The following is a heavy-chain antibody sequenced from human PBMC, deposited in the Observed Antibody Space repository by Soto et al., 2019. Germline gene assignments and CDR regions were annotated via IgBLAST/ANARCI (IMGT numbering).Heavy chain of an antibody. V-gene: IGHV4-59*01. D-gene: IGHD3-22*01. J-gene: IGHJ4*02. CDR2: IHYSGST. CDR1: GGSISSLH. CDR3: ARSMDVTLTVVDRDEYFDS. Sequence: SETLSLTCTVSGGSISSLHWSWIRQPPGKGLEWIGYIHYSGSTNYNPSLESRVTISVDTSKNQFSLKLSSVTAADTAVYYCARSMDVTLTVVDRDEYFDSWGQGTLVTVSS.